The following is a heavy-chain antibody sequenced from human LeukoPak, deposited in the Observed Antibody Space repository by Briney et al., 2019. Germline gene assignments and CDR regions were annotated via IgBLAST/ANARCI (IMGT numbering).Heavy chain of an antibody. V-gene: IGHV4-34*01. D-gene: IGHD3-22*01. J-gene: IGHJ4*02. CDR2: INHSGST. Sequence: SETLSLTCAVYGGSFSGYYWSWIRQPPGKGLECIGEINHSGSTNYNPTLKSRVTISVDTSKNQFSLKLSSVTAADTAVYYCARVPDWGSGYYYYFDYWGQGTLVTVSS. CDR3: ARVPDWGSGYYYYFDY. CDR1: GGSFSGYY.